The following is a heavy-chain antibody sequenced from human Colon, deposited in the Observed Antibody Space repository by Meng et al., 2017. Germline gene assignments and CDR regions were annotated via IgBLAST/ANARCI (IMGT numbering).Heavy chain of an antibody. D-gene: IGHD7-27*01. CDR3: AKDGDIGFTDFDY. V-gene: IGHV3-23*01. J-gene: IGHJ4*02. Sequence: GGAFVQPCGSLCPSCAPSGFTFTNYAMSWSRQAPGKGLEWVSGIIGSGVNTNYADSVKGRFTISRDNSKNTLYLQMNSLRAEDSALYYCAKDGDIGFTDFDYWGQGTLVTVSS. CDR2: IIGSGVNT. CDR1: GFTFTNYA.